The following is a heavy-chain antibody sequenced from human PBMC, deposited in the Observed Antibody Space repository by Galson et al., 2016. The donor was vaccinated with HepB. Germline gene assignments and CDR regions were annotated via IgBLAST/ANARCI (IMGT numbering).Heavy chain of an antibody. Sequence: SLRLSCAASGFPFSIYAMSWVRQAPGKGLAWVSAISGSGGSTYYADSVRGRFTISRDNSKNTVYLQMDSLRAEDTAVYYCARDTYGSFDPWGQGALVTVPS. V-gene: IGHV3-23*01. CDR2: ISGSGGST. CDR1: GFPFSIYA. D-gene: IGHD3-10*01. CDR3: ARDTYGSFDP. J-gene: IGHJ5*02.